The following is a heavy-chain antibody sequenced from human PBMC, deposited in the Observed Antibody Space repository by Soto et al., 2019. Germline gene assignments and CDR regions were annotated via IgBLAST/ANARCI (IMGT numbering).Heavy chain of an antibody. Sequence: QVQLQESGPGLVKPSQTLSLTCTVTGGSMTSVDQYWTWIRHRPGEGMERFGYINHRGSLYYNPSLKSRVSMSVDTSKNQFSLNRSSVTAADTAVYYCARERPQLQGRNMDVWGQGTTVTVSS. V-gene: IGHV4-31*03. CDR1: GGSMTSVDQY. J-gene: IGHJ6*02. CDR2: INHRGSL. CDR3: ARERPQLQGRNMDV. D-gene: IGHD3-10*01.